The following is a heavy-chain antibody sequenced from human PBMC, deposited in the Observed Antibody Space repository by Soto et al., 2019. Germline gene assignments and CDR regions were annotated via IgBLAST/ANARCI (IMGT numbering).Heavy chain of an antibody. D-gene: IGHD3-22*01. J-gene: IGHJ3*02. CDR3: ARDRWYYYDSSGYYWNDAFDI. CDR2: IKQDGSEK. Sequence: PGGSLRLSCSASVFTFSSYWMSWLRQAPGKGLEWVANIKQDGSEKYYVDSVKGRFTISRDNAKNSLYLQMNSLRAEDTAVYYCARDRWYYYDSSGYYWNDAFDIWGQGTMITVSS. CDR1: VFTFSSYW. V-gene: IGHV3-7*03.